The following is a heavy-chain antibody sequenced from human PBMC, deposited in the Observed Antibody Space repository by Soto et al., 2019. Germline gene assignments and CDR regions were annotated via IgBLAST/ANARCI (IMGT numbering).Heavy chain of an antibody. V-gene: IGHV1-69*13. D-gene: IGHD3-22*01. Sequence: ASVKVSCKASGGTFSSYAISWVRQAPGQGLEWMGGIIPIFGTANYAQKFQGRVTITADESTSTAYMELSSLRAEDTAVYYCARVPNYYDSSGYLAYWGQGTLVTVSS. CDR3: ARVPNYYDSSGYLAY. CDR1: GGTFSSYA. CDR2: IIPIFGTA. J-gene: IGHJ4*02.